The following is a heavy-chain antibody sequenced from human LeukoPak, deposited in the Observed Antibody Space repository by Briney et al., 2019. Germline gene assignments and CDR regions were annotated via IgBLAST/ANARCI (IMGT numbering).Heavy chain of an antibody. V-gene: IGHV1-18*01. D-gene: IGHD3-10*01. J-gene: IGHJ4*02. Sequence: ASVKVSCKASGYTFTSYGISWVRQAPGQGLEWMGWISAYNGNTNYAQKLQGRVTMTTDTSTSTAYRELRSLRSDDTAVYYCARDLGVGGSGSYYHYWGQGTLVTVSS. CDR1: GYTFTSYG. CDR2: ISAYNGNT. CDR3: ARDLGVGGSGSYYHY.